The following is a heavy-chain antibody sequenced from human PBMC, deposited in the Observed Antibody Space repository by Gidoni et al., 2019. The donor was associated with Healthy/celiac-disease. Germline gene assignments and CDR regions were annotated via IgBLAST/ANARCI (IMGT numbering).Heavy chain of an antibody. CDR1: GFTFSDYY. J-gene: IGHJ6*02. CDR2: ISSSGSTI. D-gene: IGHD3-3*01. Sequence: QVQLVESGGGLVKPGGYLRLSCAASGFTFSDYYMSWIRQAPGKGREWVSYISSSGSTIYYADSVKGRFTISRDNAKNSLYLQMNSLRAEDTAVYYCASGSPFWSCYYGDYYYGMDVWGQGTTVTVSS. V-gene: IGHV3-11*01. CDR3: ASGSPFWSCYYGDYYYGMDV.